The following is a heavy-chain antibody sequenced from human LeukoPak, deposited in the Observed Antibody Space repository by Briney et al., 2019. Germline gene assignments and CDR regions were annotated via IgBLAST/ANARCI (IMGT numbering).Heavy chain of an antibody. V-gene: IGHV3-48*03. J-gene: IGHJ4*02. CDR3: ARDRGSGIAVAFDY. CDR1: GFTFSSYE. CDR2: ISSSGSTI. D-gene: IGHD6-19*01. Sequence: PGGSLRLSCAASGFTFSSYEMNWVRQAPGKGLEWVSYISSSGSTIYYADPVKGRFTISRDNAKNSLYLQMNSLRAEDTAVYYCARDRGSGIAVAFDYWGQGTLVTVSS.